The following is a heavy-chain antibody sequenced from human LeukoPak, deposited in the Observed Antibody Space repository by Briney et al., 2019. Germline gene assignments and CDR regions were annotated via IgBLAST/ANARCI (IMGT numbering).Heavy chain of an antibody. CDR2: IYYSGST. CDR1: GGSISSYY. J-gene: IGHJ4*02. Sequence: SETLSLTCTVSGGSISSYYWSWIRQPPGKGLEGIGYIYYSGSTNYNPSLTSRVTISVETSKKQFSLKLSSVTAADTAVYYCASSYRVSPHPYSFDYWGQGTLVTVSS. D-gene: IGHD1-26*01. V-gene: IGHV4-59*01. CDR3: ASSYRVSPHPYSFDY.